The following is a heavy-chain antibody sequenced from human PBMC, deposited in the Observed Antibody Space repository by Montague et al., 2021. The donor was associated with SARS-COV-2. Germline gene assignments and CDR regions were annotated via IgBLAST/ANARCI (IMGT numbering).Heavy chain of an antibody. D-gene: IGHD6-13*01. Sequence: SETLSLTRTVSGGSISSSSYYWGWIRQPPGKGLEWIGSIYYSGSTYYNPSLKSRVTISVDTSKNQFSLKLSSVTAADTAVYYCARAGRQQLVRLSGMDVWGQGTTVTVSS. CDR2: IYYSGST. J-gene: IGHJ6*02. CDR1: GGSISSSSYY. CDR3: ARAGRQQLVRLSGMDV. V-gene: IGHV4-39*07.